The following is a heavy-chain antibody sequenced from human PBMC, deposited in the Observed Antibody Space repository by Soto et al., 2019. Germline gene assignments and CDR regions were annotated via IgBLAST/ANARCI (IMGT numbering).Heavy chain of an antibody. V-gene: IGHV1-69*01. Sequence: QVHLDQSGAEVKKPGSSVKVSCNASAVTFNSYGINWVRQAPGQGLEWMGGIIPHSGTPKYAQKFQGRVRITADESTRMAYLELISLRSEDAAIYYCARDRSPRYCYAMDVWGQGTTVAVSS. J-gene: IGHJ6*02. CDR3: ARDRSPRYCYAMDV. CDR2: IIPHSGTP. CDR1: AVTFNSYG.